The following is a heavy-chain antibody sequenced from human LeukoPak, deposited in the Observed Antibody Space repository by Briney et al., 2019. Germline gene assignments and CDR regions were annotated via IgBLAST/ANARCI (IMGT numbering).Heavy chain of an antibody. D-gene: IGHD3-9*01. CDR2: IIPIFGTA. CDR1: GGTFSSYA. Sequence: GSSVKVSCKASGGTFSSYAISWVRQAPGQGLEWMGGIIPIFGTANYAQKFQGRVTITADESTSTAYMELSSLRSEDTAVYYCARDPNYDILTGYHSDYWGQGTLVTVSS. V-gene: IGHV1-69*01. CDR3: ARDPNYDILTGYHSDY. J-gene: IGHJ4*02.